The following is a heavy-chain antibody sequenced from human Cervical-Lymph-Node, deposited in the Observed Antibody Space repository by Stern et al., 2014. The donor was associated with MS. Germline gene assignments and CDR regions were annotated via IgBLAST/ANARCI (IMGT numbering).Heavy chain of an antibody. CDR1: GFTFSYYG. CDR3: ARDSRDYLNYYGLDV. Sequence: QVQLVQSGGGVVQPGRSLRLACATSGFTFSYYGMGWVRQAPGKGLERVALLWYEENKTYYTDAVKGRFTISRDTSKNTLYLQMDNLRAEDTAVYYCARDSRDYLNYYGLDVWGQGTTVTVS. CDR2: LWYEENKT. V-gene: IGHV3-33*01. J-gene: IGHJ6*02. D-gene: IGHD4-17*01.